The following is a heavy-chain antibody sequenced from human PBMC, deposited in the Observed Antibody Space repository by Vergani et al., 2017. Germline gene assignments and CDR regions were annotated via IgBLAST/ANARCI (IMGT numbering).Heavy chain of an antibody. Sequence: EVQLVESGGGLVQPGGSLRLSCAASGFTFSSYSMNWVRQAPGKGLEWVSYISSSSSTIYYADSVKGRFTISRDNAKNSLYLQMNSLRDEDTAVYYCARWVSGGKGGMYLDYWGQGTLVTVSS. CDR1: GFTFSSYS. J-gene: IGHJ4*02. CDR3: ARWVSGGKGGMYLDY. D-gene: IGHD4-23*01. V-gene: IGHV3-48*02. CDR2: ISSSSSTI.